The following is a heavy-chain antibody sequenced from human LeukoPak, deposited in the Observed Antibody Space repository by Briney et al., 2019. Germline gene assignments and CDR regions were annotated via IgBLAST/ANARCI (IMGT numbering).Heavy chain of an antibody. D-gene: IGHD6-13*01. CDR1: GYTFGDYY. CDR2: MHPVTGDT. CDR3: VTGPFSWFVY. Sequence: GASVKVSCTASGYTFGDYYIHWVRQAPGQGLEWMGWMHPVTGDTNSAQKLQGRVAMTRDTSVSTAYMEVTRLKFDDTAVYYCVTGPFSWFVYWGQGTLVTVSS. J-gene: IGHJ4*02. V-gene: IGHV1-2*02.